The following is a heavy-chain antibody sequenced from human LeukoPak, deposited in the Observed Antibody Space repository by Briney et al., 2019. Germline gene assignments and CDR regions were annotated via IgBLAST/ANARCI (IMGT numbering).Heavy chain of an antibody. Sequence: GRSLRISYAAPGFTFSSYEMTWVRQAPGKRLQCVSYISSSGSTIYYADSVKGRFTISRDKPKNSLYLQMNNLKTEDTAVYYCARGQHRVTYSDDAFDIWGQGTMVTVSS. V-gene: IGHV3-48*03. CDR2: ISSSGSTI. CDR1: GFTFSSYE. D-gene: IGHD4-11*01. J-gene: IGHJ3*02. CDR3: ARGQHRVTYSDDAFDI.